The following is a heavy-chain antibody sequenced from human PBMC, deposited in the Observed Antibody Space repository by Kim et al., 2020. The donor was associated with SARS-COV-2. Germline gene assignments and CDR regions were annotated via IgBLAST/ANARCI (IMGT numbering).Heavy chain of an antibody. D-gene: IGHD6-6*01. J-gene: IGHJ5*02. CDR3: AREGVAALHQSDAFDP. V-gene: IGHV3-30*04. Sequence: SVKGRFTISRDDSKHTRYLQMNNLRAEDTAVYYCAREGVAALHQSDAFDPWGQGTLVTVSS.